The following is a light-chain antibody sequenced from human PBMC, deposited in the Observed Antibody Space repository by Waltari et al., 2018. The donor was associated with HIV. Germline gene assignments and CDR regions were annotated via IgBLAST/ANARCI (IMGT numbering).Light chain of an antibody. CDR3: NSRDRSGNHLV. CDR2: GKN. Sequence: SSELTQDPAVSVALGQTVRITCHGDILRSNYASWYQQKPGQAPVLVIYGKNNRPSGIPDRFSGSSSGNTASLTITGAQAEDEADYYCNSRDRSGNHLVFGGGTKVTVL. CDR1: ILRSNY. J-gene: IGLJ2*01. V-gene: IGLV3-19*01.